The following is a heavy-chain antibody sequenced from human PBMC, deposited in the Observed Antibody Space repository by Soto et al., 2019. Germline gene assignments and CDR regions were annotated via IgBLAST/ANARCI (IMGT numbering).Heavy chain of an antibody. V-gene: IGHV4-4*07. J-gene: IGHJ3*01. CDR1: GTSVSNYY. D-gene: IGHD3-22*01. CDR3: ARHPSFGYNEGSGYSDAVDV. CDR2: IYTSGST. Sequence: QVQLQESGPGLVKPSETLSLTCSVSGTSVSNYYWSWIRQPAGKGLEHIGRIYTSGSTSYNPSLKSRVTMSMDTSQTQIYLRLYSVTAADTAIYYCARHPSFGYNEGSGYSDAVDVWGQGTLATVS.